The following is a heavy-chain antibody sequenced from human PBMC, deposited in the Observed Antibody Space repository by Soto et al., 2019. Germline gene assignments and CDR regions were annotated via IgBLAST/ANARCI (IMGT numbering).Heavy chain of an antibody. CDR3: AEVSGSYYDGMDV. Sequence: QVQLQESGPGLVKPSWTLSLTCAVSGGSISSSNWWSWVRQPPGKGPGWIGEIYHSGSTNYNPSLKGRVTISVDKSKDQFFPEPSSVAGGDTGGFFFAEVSGSYYDGMDVWGQGATVTVSS. CDR1: GGSISSSNW. CDR2: IYHSGST. V-gene: IGHV4-4*02. J-gene: IGHJ6*02. D-gene: IGHD1-26*01.